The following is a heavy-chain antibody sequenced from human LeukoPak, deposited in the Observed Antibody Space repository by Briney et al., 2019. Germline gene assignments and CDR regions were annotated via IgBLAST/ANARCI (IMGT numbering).Heavy chain of an antibody. Sequence: GGSLRLSCAASGFTFSTYGMSWVRQAPGKGLEWVSAISGSGGGTYFADSVKGRFTISRDNSKNTLYLQMNSLRAEDTAVYYCARASYSSGWPDAFDIWGQGTMVTVSS. V-gene: IGHV3-23*01. CDR3: ARASYSSGWPDAFDI. CDR2: ISGSGGGT. J-gene: IGHJ3*02. D-gene: IGHD6-19*01. CDR1: GFTFSTYG.